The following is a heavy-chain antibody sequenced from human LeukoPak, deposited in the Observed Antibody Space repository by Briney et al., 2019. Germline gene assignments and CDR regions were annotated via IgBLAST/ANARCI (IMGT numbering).Heavy chain of an antibody. D-gene: IGHD2-15*01. CDR3: ARDEGEACSGGSCYSRYYFDY. CDR2: INAGNGNT. V-gene: IGHV1-3*01. CDR1: GYTFTTYA. J-gene: IGHJ4*02. Sequence: PGASVKVSCKASGYTFTTYAMNWVRQAPGQRLEWMGWINAGNGNTKYSQKFQGRVTITRDTSASTAYMELSSLRSEDTAVYYCARDEGEACSGGSCYSRYYFDYWGQGTLVTVSS.